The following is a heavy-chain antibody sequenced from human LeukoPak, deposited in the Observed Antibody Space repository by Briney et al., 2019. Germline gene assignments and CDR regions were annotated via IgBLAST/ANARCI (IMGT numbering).Heavy chain of an antibody. CDR1: GGSITSSHW. Sequence: PSGTLSLTCAGSGGSITSSHWWHWVRQPPGKGLEWIGEIYHSGTTNYNPSLKSRVAISVDKSKNQFSLKLHSVTAADTAVYYCARGISPGSGWFFDIWGQGTLVTVSS. CDR2: IYHSGTT. CDR3: ARGISPGSGWFFDI. V-gene: IGHV4-4*02. J-gene: IGHJ3*02. D-gene: IGHD6-19*01.